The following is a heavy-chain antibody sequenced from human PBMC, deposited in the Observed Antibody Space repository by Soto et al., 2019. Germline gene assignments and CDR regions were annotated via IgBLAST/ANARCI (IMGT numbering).Heavy chain of an antibody. CDR1: GGSIYRSGYY. V-gene: IGHV4-39*01. D-gene: IGHD2-15*01. CDR3: GKVLVGATGHTDSDS. CDR2: IDYNGVT. Sequence: KPSETLSLTCTVSGGSIYRSGYYWGWIRQPPGRGLEWIGNIDYNGVTYSNPSRKSRVTISRDTSKNQFSLKLTSVTAADTALYYCGKVLVGATGHTDSDSWGPGTLVTVSS. J-gene: IGHJ4*02.